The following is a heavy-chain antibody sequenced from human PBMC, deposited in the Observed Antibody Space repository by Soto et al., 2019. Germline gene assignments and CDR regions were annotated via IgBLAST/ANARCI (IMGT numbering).Heavy chain of an antibody. V-gene: IGHV1-8*01. Sequence: GASVKVSYQASRYRFTGLDTNSVRQTTGQGLEWMGWMEPSSGRTGYAQKFQGRVTMTRDTSINTAYMELSSLTSDDAAFYYCARGVTAGVDYWGQGTLVTV. D-gene: IGHD1-20*01. CDR1: RYRFTGLD. CDR3: ARGVTAGVDY. J-gene: IGHJ4*02. CDR2: MEPSSGRT.